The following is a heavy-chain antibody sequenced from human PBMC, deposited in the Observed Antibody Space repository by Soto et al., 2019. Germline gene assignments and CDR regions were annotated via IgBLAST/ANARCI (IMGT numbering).Heavy chain of an antibody. CDR2: INHSGSA. V-gene: IGHV4-34*01. J-gene: IGHJ4*02. D-gene: IGHD6-19*01. Sequence: WTWIRQTPWKGLQWIGQINHSGSASYNPSLKSRVTISVHTSNSQFSLELSSVTAADTAVYYCARGLITGSHYSGGWYYFDSWGQGTQVTVSS. CDR3: ARGLITGSHYSGGWYYFDS.